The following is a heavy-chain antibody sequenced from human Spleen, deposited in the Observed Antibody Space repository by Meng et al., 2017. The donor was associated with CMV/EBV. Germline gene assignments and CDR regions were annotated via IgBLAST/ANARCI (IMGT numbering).Heavy chain of an antibody. V-gene: IGHV1-69*10. CDR3: ARGRTGTRGAQRFVFGLTRDVHYFYYGMDV. J-gene: IGHJ6*02. CDR1: GGTFSSYA. CDR2: IIPIRNIT. D-gene: IGHD1-7*01. Sequence: KISCKASGGTFSSYAISWVRQAPGQGLEYMGGIIPIRNITNYTQKFQGRVTIIADKSTSTAYMELSSLRSDDTAVYYCARGRTGTRGAQRFVFGLTRDVHYFYYGMDVWGQGSSVTVSS.